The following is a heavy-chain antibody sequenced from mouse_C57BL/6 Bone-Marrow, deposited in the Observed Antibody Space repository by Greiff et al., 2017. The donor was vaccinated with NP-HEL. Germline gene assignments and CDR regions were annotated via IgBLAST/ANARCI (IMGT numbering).Heavy chain of an antibody. CDR1: GFNIKDDY. CDR3: TTRITTVVEGFAY. V-gene: IGHV14-4*01. Sequence: VQLQQSGAELVRPGASVKLSCTASGFNIKDDYMHWVKQRPEQGLEWIGWIDPENGDTEYASKFQGKAPITADTSSNTAYLQLSSLTSEDTAVYDCTTRITTVVEGFAYWGQGTLVTVSA. J-gene: IGHJ3*01. CDR2: IDPENGDT. D-gene: IGHD1-1*01.